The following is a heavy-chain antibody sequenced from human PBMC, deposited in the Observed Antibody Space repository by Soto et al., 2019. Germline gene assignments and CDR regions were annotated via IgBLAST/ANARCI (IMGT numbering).Heavy chain of an antibody. Sequence: QVQLQESGPGLVKPSETLSLTCTVSGGSIDGRNCAWIRQPPGKGLEWLGYVYYDGGASYNPSVKSRLTLSMDTYKSQFSLQLRSVTAADTAVYYCVRQGIGNLHGLVDVWGRGTTVTVSS. D-gene: IGHD3-10*01. CDR3: VRQGIGNLHGLVDV. CDR1: GGSIDGRN. V-gene: IGHV4-59*08. J-gene: IGHJ6*02. CDR2: VYYDGGA.